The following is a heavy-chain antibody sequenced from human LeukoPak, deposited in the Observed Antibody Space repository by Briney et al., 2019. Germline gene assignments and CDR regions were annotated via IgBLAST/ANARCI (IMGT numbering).Heavy chain of an antibody. V-gene: IGHV3-48*03. CDR3: ARGSHYFDF. Sequence: PGGSLRLSCAASGFTFSVHEMNWVRQAPGKGLEWLSYISDSGRTIYYADSVDGRFTISRDNAKNSLFLQMNSLRVEDTAVYFCARGSHYFDFWGQGTLVTVSS. J-gene: IGHJ4*02. CDR2: ISDSGRTI. CDR1: GFTFSVHE. D-gene: IGHD6-6*01.